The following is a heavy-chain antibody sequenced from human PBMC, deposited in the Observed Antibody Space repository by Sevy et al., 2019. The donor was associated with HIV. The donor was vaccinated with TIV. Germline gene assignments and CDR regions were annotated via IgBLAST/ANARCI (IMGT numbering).Heavy chain of an antibody. CDR2: ISSNGGST. CDR1: GFTFSSYA. J-gene: IGHJ6*03. V-gene: IGHV3-64D*06. Sequence: GGSLRLTCSASGFTFSSYAMHWVHQAPGKGLEYVSAISSNGGSTYYADSVKGRFTISRDNSKNTLYLQMSSLRAEDTAVYYCVKSSTYYYGSGTAHYYYMDVWGKGTTVTVSS. D-gene: IGHD3-10*01. CDR3: VKSSTYYYGSGTAHYYYMDV.